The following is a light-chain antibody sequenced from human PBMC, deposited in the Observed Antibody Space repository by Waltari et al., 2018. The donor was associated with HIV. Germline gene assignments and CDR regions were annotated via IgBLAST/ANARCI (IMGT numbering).Light chain of an antibody. Sequence: SSELTQPPSVSVSPGPTARISCSGDTLSKQYASWYQQKPGQAPVVVIIKDTERPSGIPERFSGSSSGTTVTLTIRGVQAEDEADYYCQSSDNSEHMIFGGGTKLTVL. V-gene: IGLV3-25*03. CDR1: TLSKQY. CDR2: KDT. CDR3: QSSDNSEHMI. J-gene: IGLJ2*01.